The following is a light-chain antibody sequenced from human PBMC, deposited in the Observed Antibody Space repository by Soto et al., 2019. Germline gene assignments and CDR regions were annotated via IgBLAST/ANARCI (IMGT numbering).Light chain of an antibody. CDR2: VNSDGSH. CDR3: QTWGTGVLV. V-gene: IGLV4-69*01. CDR1: SGHSRYA. Sequence: QPVLTQSPSASASLGASVKLTCTLSSGHSRYAIAWHQQQPERGPRYLMKVNSDGSHSKGAGIPDRFSGSSSGAERYLTISSLQSEDEADYYCQTWGTGVLVFGGGTKVTVL. J-gene: IGLJ3*02.